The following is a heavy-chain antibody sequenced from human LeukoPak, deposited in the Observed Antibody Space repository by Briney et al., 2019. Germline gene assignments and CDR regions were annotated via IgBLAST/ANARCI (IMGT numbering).Heavy chain of an antibody. J-gene: IGHJ4*02. CDR1: GFTFSSYS. Sequence: GGSLRLSCAASGFTFSSYSMNWVRQAPGKGLEWVSSISSSSSYIYYADSVKGRFTISRDNAKNSLYLQMNSLRAEDTAVYYCARVRSTSAGYFDYWGQGTLVTVSS. CDR2: ISSSSSYI. D-gene: IGHD6-13*01. V-gene: IGHV3-21*04. CDR3: ARVRSTSAGYFDY.